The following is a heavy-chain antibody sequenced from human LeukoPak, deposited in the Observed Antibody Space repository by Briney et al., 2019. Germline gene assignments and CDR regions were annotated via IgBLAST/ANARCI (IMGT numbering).Heavy chain of an antibody. Sequence: EASVKVSCKASGYTFTNYGISWVRQAPGQGLEWMGWISAYNGNTNYAQKLQGRVTMTTDTSTSTAYMELRSLTSDDTAVYYCARVGAYCTSTSYLDYWGQGTLVTVSS. D-gene: IGHD2-2*01. V-gene: IGHV1-18*01. CDR3: ARVGAYCTSTSYLDY. CDR1: GYTFTNYG. J-gene: IGHJ4*02. CDR2: ISAYNGNT.